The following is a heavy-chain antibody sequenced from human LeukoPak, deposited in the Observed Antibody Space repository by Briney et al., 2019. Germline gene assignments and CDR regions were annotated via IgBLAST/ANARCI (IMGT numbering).Heavy chain of an antibody. V-gene: IGHV4-38-2*02. Sequence: SETLSLTCTVSDSSITSTYYWAWFRQPPGKGLEWIATVFRLQTVRTFDNPSLESRVPMSLDPSQSQFSLNLPSVTAADTALYFCARVLHAPYLIDSWGQGTLVTVSS. CDR1: DSSITSTYY. CDR2: VFRLQTVRT. J-gene: IGHJ4*02. D-gene: IGHD2-8*01. CDR3: ARVLHAPYLIDS.